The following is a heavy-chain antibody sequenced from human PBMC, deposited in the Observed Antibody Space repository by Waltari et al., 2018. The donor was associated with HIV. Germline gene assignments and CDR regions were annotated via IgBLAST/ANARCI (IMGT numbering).Heavy chain of an antibody. D-gene: IGHD6-19*01. J-gene: IGHJ4*02. CDR3: ARCVAGTPYFDY. V-gene: IGHV4-39*01. CDR2: IYYSGST. CDR1: GGSISSSSYY. Sequence: QLQLQESGPGLVKPSETLSLTCTVSGGSISSSSYYWGWIHQPPGTGLEWIGSIYYSGSTYYNPSLKSRVTISVDTSKNQFSLKLSSVTAADTAVYYCARCVAGTPYFDYWGQGTLVTVSS.